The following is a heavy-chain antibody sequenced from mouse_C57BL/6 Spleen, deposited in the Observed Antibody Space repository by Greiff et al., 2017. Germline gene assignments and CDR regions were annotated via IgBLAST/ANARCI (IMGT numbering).Heavy chain of an antibody. CDR1: GYTFTSYW. Sequence: QVQLQQPGAELVRPGSSVKLSCKASGYTFTSYWLHWVKQRPIQGLEWIGNIDPSDSETHYNQKFKDKATLTVDKSSSTAYMQLSSLTSADSAFYYCARNDYDVGYFDVWGTGTTVTVSS. J-gene: IGHJ1*03. V-gene: IGHV1-52*01. CDR2: IDPSDSET. D-gene: IGHD2-4*01. CDR3: ARNDYDVGYFDV.